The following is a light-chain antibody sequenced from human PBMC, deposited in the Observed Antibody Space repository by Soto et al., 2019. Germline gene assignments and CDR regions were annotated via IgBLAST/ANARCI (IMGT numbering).Light chain of an antibody. CDR3: QQLNFDSWP. Sequence: IQLTQSPSPLSASVGDNVTITCRASPGSSTSFAWYHHSPGRPPKLLIYASSTLYSGVPSRFRGSGPGTDVSLTITSLQPEDFGTYYCQQLNFDSWPFGQGTKVDIK. CDR1: PGSSTS. V-gene: IGKV1-9*01. CDR2: ASS. J-gene: IGKJ1*01.